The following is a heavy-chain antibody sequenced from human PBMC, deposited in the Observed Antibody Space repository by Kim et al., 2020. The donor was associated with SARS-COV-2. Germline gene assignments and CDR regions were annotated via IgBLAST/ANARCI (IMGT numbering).Heavy chain of an antibody. V-gene: IGHV3-15*01. CDR2: IKSNTDGGTT. J-gene: IGHJ4*02. CDR1: GFTFSNAC. D-gene: IGHD3-22*01. CDR3: TTSNPAWDFFSSGYSDY. Sequence: GGSLRLSCAASGFTFSNACMSWVRQAPGKGLEWVGRIKSNTDGGTTDYAAPVKGRFTISSDDSKNTMYLQMNSLKTEDTAVYYCTTSNPAWDFFSSGYSDYWGQGTLVTVSS.